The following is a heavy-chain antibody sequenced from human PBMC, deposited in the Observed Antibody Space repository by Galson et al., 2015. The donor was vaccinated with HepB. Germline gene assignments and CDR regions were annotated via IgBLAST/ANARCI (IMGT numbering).Heavy chain of an antibody. Sequence: QSGAEVKKPGESLKISCKGSGYSFTSYWIGWVRQMPGKGLEWMGIIYPGDSDTRYSPSFQGQVTISADKSISTAYLQWSSLKASDTAMYYCARHDRVRTTAVAVDYWGQGTLVTVSS. CDR2: IYPGDSDT. V-gene: IGHV5-51*01. CDR3: ARHDRVRTTAVAVDY. J-gene: IGHJ4*02. CDR1: GYSFTSYW. D-gene: IGHD6-19*01.